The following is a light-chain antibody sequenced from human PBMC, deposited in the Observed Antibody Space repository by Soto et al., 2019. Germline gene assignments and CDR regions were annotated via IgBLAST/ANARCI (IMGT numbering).Light chain of an antibody. Sequence: DVEMTQSPSTLSASVGDRVTITCRASQSMSRYLAWYQQKPGKAPKFLISRASSLESGVPSRFSGSGSGTEFTLTISSLHPDDFATYYCQQYGDYPWTFGQGTKVEIK. J-gene: IGKJ1*01. CDR2: RAS. CDR3: QQYGDYPWT. V-gene: IGKV1-5*03. CDR1: QSMSRY.